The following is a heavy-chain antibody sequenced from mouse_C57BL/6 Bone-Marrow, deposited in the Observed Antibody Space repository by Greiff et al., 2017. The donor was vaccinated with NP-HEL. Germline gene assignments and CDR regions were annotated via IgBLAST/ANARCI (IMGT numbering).Heavy chain of an antibody. CDR3: VRHSFAY. CDR1: GFSFNTYA. J-gene: IGHJ3*01. CDR2: IRSKSNNYAT. V-gene: IGHV10-1*01. Sequence: EVQLVESGGGLVQPKGSLKLSCAASGFSFNTYAMNWVRQAPGKGLEWVARIRSKSNNYATYYADSVKDRFTITRDNSQSMLYLQMNNLKTEDTAMYYCVRHSFAYWGQGTLVTVSA.